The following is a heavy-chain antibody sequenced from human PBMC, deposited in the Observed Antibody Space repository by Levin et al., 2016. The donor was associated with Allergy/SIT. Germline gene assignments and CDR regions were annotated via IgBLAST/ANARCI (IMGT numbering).Heavy chain of an antibody. J-gene: IGHJ2*01. CDR1: GFTFGGYW. CDR3: ARVRCGGDCYSGYWYFDL. CDR2: IKQDGSEK. Sequence: GGSLRLSCVASGFTFGGYWMSWVRQAPGKGLEWVASIKQDGSEKYYVDSVKGRFTISRDNAQNSLYLQMNSLRAEDTAIYYYARVRCGGDCYSGYWYFDLWGRGTLVTVSS. D-gene: IGHD2-21*02. V-gene: IGHV3-7*01.